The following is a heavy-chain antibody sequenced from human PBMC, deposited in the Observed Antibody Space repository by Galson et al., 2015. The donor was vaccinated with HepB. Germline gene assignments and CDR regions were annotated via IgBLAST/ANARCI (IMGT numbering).Heavy chain of an antibody. CDR1: GFALSSYS. Sequence: SLRLSCAASGFALSSYSLNWVRQAPGKGLEWVSYISSSSSTIYYADSVKGRFTISRDNAKNSLYLQMNSLRDEDTAVYYCARDWTGDYDSVGNWFDPWGQGTLVTVSS. CDR3: ARDWTGDYDSVGNWFDP. D-gene: IGHD4-17*01. V-gene: IGHV3-48*02. CDR2: ISSSSSTI. J-gene: IGHJ5*02.